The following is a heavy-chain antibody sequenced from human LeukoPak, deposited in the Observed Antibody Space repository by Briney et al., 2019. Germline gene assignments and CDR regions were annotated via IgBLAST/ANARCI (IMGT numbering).Heavy chain of an antibody. J-gene: IGHJ4*02. CDR3: AKDIGHSGYDFIDY. CDR2: ISWNSGSI. V-gene: IGHV3-9*01. Sequence: QPGGSLRLSCAASGFTFDDYAMHCVRQAPGKGLEWVSGISWNSGSIGYADSVKGRFTISRDNAKNSLYLQMNSLRAEDTALYYCAKDIGHSGYDFIDYWGQGTLVTVSS. D-gene: IGHD5-12*01. CDR1: GFTFDDYA.